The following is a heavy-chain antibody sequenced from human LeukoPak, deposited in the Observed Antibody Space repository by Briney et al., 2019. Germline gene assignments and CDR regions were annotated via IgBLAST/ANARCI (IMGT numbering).Heavy chain of an antibody. CDR2: ISSSSSYI. V-gene: IGHV3-21*01. D-gene: IGHD2-2*01. CDR3: ARAYCSSTSCFDAFDI. Sequence: GGSLRLSCAASGFTFSSYSMNWVRQAPGKGLEWVSSISSSSSYICYADSVKGRFTISRDNAKNSLYLQMNSLRAEDTAVYYCARAYCSSTSCFDAFDIWGQGTMVTVSS. J-gene: IGHJ3*02. CDR1: GFTFSSYS.